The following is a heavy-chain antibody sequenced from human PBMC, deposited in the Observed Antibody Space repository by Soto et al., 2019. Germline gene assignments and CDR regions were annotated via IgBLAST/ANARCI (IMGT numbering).Heavy chain of an antibody. CDR3: ARVWQVAIDY. CDR2: ISSSGSTI. Sequence: EVQLVESGGGLVQPGGSLRLFCAASGFTFSSYEMNWVRQAPGKGLEWVSYISSSGSTIYYADSVKGRFTISRDNAKNSLYLQMNSLRAEDTAVYYCARVWQVAIDYWGQGTLVTVSS. J-gene: IGHJ4*02. D-gene: IGHD6-19*01. V-gene: IGHV3-48*03. CDR1: GFTFSSYE.